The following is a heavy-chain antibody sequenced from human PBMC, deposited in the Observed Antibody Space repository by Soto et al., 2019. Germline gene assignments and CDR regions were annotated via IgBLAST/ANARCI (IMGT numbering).Heavy chain of an antibody. CDR2: ISSNGGST. D-gene: IGHD3-9*01. V-gene: IGHV3-64D*06. CDR3: VKESPSVRYFDWLPEFDY. Sequence: GGSLRPSWSASGFTFSGYAMHWVRQAPGKGLEYVSAISSNGGSTYYADSVKGRFTISRDNSKNTLYLQMSSLRAEDTAVYYCVKESPSVRYFDWLPEFDYWGQGTLVTVSS. CDR1: GFTFSGYA. J-gene: IGHJ4*02.